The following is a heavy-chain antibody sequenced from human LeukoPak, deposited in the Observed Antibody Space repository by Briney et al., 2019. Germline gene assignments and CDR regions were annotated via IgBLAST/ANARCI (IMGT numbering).Heavy chain of an antibody. D-gene: IGHD4-23*01. CDR1: GFTVSSNY. CDR2: IYSGGST. J-gene: IGHJ4*02. Sequence: GGSLRLSCAASGFTVSSNYMSWVRQAPGKGLEWVSVIYSGGSTYYADSVKGRFTISRDNAKNSLYLQMNSLRADDTAVYYCARDWNYGGTIDFWGQGTLVAVSS. CDR3: ARDWNYGGTIDF. V-gene: IGHV3-53*01.